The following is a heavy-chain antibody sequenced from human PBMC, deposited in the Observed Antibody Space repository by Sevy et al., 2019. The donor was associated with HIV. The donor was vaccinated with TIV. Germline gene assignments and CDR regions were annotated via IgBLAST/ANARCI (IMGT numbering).Heavy chain of an antibody. J-gene: IGHJ4*02. V-gene: IGHV3-30*18. CDR3: AKKQNLDSGWYAGYFDY. CDR1: GFIFSNYD. D-gene: IGHD6-19*01. CDR2: LSYDGSNK. Sequence: GGSLRLSCAASGFIFSNYDMYWVRQAPGKGLEWVAVLSYDGSNKYYADSVRGRFTISRDNSENTLYLQMNSLRAEDTAAYYCAKKQNLDSGWYAGYFDYWGQGTLVTVSS.